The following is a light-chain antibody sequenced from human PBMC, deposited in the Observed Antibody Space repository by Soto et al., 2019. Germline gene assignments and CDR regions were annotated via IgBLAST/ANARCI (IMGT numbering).Light chain of an antibody. Sequence: EVVLTQSPATLSLSPGQRATLSCRASQSISTYLGWYQQKPGQAPRLLIYGASKRAAGIPARFSGSGSGTDFTLTISSLEPEDFAVYYCQQRRNWPKTFGQGTKLEIK. J-gene: IGKJ2*01. CDR3: QQRRNWPKT. CDR2: GAS. CDR1: QSISTY. V-gene: IGKV3-11*01.